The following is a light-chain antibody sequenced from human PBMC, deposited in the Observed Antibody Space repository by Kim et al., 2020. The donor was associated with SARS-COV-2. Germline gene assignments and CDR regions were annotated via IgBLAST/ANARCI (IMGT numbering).Light chain of an antibody. V-gene: IGLV2-14*01. J-gene: IGLJ3*02. CDR2: DVS. CDR3: SSHIGSSTWV. CDR1: SSDLCNYNF. Sequence: QSALTQPASVSGSPGQSITISCTGTSSDLCNYNFVSWSQQHPGKAPNLLIYDVSKRPSGVSDSFSGSKSGNTSSLTISGLQAEDEADYYCSSHIGSSTWVFGGGTELTVL.